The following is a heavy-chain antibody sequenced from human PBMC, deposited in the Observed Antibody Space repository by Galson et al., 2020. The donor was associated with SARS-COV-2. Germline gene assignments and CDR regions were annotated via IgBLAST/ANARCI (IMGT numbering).Heavy chain of an antibody. J-gene: IGHJ4*02. V-gene: IGHV4-34*01. CDR1: GGSFSGYY. Sequence: SKTLSLTCAVYGGSFSGYYWSWIRQPPGKGLEWIGEINHSGSTNYNPSLKSRVTISVDTSKNQFSLKLSSVTAADTAVYYCARGRYSSSWYGEKYYFDYWGQGTLVTVSS. D-gene: IGHD6-13*01. CDR2: INHSGST. CDR3: ARGRYSSSWYGEKYYFDY.